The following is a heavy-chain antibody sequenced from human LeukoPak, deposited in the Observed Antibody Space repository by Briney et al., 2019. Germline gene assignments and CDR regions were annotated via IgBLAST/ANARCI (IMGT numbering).Heavy chain of an antibody. J-gene: IGHJ3*02. D-gene: IGHD2-15*01. CDR2: INTNTGNP. V-gene: IGHV7-4-1*02. CDR1: NYTYTDYG. CDR3: ARIEHSGIDI. Sequence: ASVKVSCKASNYTYTDYGIYWVRQAPGQGLEWMGWINTNTGNPTYAQGFTGRFVFSLDTSVSTAYLQISSLKAEDTAVYYCARIEHSGIDIWGQGTMVTVSS.